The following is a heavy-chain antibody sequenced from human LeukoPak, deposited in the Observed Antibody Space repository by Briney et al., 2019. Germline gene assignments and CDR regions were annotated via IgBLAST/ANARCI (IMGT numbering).Heavy chain of an antibody. CDR1: GGSISSSNYY. CDR3: ARRGSDFQFDP. V-gene: IGHV4-39*01. Sequence: SETLSLTCTVSGGSISSSNYYWGWIRQPPGKGLEWIGSIYYSGSTYYNPSLKSRVTISIDTSKNQFSLKLSSVTAADTAVYYCARRGSDFQFDPWGQGTLVTVSS. D-gene: IGHD1-26*01. J-gene: IGHJ5*02. CDR2: IYYSGST.